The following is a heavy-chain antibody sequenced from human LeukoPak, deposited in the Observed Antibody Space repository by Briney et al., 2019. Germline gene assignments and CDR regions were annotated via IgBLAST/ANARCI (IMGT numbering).Heavy chain of an antibody. V-gene: IGHV5-51*07. CDR2: IYPGDSDT. Sequence: GESLKISCKGSGYSFTSYWIGWVHQMPGKGLEWMGIIYPGDSDTTYSPSFQGQVTISADKSISTAYLQWSSLKASDTAMYYCARRDGYCSSTSCYADYYYGVDVWGQGTTVTVSS. CDR1: GYSFTSYW. CDR3: ARRDGYCSSTSCYADYYYGVDV. J-gene: IGHJ6*02. D-gene: IGHD2-2*01.